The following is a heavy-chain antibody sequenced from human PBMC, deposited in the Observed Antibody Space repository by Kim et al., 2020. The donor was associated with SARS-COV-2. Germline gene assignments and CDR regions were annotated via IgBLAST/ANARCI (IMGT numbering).Heavy chain of an antibody. D-gene: IGHD2-2*02. CDR3: AKHPTASCYTGLDY. V-gene: IGHV3-23*01. Sequence: GASVKGRFPISRDNSRDTLFLQMNSLRAEDTAIYYCAKHPTASCYTGLDYWGQGTLVTVSS. J-gene: IGHJ4*02.